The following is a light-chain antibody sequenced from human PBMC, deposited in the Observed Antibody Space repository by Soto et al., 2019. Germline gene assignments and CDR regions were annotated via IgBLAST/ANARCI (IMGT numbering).Light chain of an antibody. CDR2: GAS. CDR3: QHFGSSWLT. CDR1: QSVRSNS. Sequence: EIVLTQSPRTLSLSPGESATLSCTASQSVRSNSLAWYQQKPGQAPRLLMFGASGRATGTPPRFSGRGSGTDFTLTISRLEPEDFAVYYCQHFGSSWLTFGQGTKVEIK. J-gene: IGKJ1*01. V-gene: IGKV3-20*01.